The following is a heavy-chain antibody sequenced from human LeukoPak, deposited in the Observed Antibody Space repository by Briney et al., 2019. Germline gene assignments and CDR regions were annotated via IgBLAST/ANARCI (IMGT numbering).Heavy chain of an antibody. D-gene: IGHD3-22*01. CDR2: IYYSGST. CDR1: GASISSYY. Sequence: SETLSLTCTVSGASISSYYWSWIRQPPGKGLEWIGYIYYSGSTNYNPSLKGRVTISVDTFKNQFSLKLSSVTAADTAVYYCAREEGYYDTSGRYYYMDVWGKGTTVTVSS. V-gene: IGHV4-59*01. CDR3: AREEGYYDTSGRYYYMDV. J-gene: IGHJ6*03.